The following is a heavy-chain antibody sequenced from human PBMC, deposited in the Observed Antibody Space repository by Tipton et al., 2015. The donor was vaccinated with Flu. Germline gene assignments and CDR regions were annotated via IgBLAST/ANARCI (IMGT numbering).Heavy chain of an antibody. CDR3: ARSTYHYGSGSSDY. CDR1: GGSIGSFY. V-gene: IGHV4-4*09. D-gene: IGHD3-10*01. Sequence: TLSLTCTVSGGSIGSFYWNWIRQPPGKGLEWIGYIYNNKYTKYNPTLKSRVTISVDTAKNQFSQRLSSMTAADTAVYYCARSTYHYGSGSSDYWGQGTLVTVSS. CDR2: IYNNKYT. J-gene: IGHJ4*02.